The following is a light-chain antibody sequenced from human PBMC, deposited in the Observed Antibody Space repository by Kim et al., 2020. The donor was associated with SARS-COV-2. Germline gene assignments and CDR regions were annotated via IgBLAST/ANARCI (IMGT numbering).Light chain of an antibody. CDR3: NFRDSSGNHLMV. J-gene: IGLJ7*01. Sequence: LGTTVRRTSQGDSLRSYYASWYQQKPGQAPVLVFYGKNNRPSGIPDRFSGSSSGDTASLTITGTLAEDEADYYCNFRDSSGNHLMVFGGGTQLTVL. CDR2: GKN. V-gene: IGLV3-19*01. CDR1: SLRSYY.